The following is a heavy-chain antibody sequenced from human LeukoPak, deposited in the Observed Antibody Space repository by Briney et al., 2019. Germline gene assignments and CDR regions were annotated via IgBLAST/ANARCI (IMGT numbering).Heavy chain of an antibody. CDR2: IYYSGST. CDR3: ARSETEEIAAAESFDY. J-gene: IGHJ4*02. V-gene: IGHV4-31*03. Sequence: NPSETLSLTCTVSGGSISSGGYYWSWIRQHPGKGLEWIGYIYYSGSTYYNPSLKSRVTISVDTSKNQFSLKLSSVTAADTAVYYCARSETEEIAAAESFDYWGQGTLVTVSS. CDR1: GGSISSGGYY. D-gene: IGHD6-13*01.